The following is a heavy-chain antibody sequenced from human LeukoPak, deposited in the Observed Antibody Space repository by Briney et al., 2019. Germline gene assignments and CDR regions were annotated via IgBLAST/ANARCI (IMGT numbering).Heavy chain of an antibody. CDR1: GFSFSRNG. CDR3: AKDRPPYDYYGSGSYLDY. Sequence: GGFLRLSCAASGFSFSRNGMHWVRQAPGKGLEWVAFIRYDGSYKYYADSVKGRFTITRDNSKNTLYLHMDSLSAEGTAVYFCAKDRPPYDYYGSGSYLDYWGQGILVTVSS. V-gene: IGHV3-30*02. D-gene: IGHD3-10*01. J-gene: IGHJ4*02. CDR2: IRYDGSYK.